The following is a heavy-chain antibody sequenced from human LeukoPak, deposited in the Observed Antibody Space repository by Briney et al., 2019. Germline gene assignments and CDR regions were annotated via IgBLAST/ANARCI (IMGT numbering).Heavy chain of an antibody. D-gene: IGHD4-23*01. Sequence: GGSLRLSCAASGFTVSSNYMSWVRQAPGKGLEWVSVIYSGGSTYYADCVKGRFTISRDNSKNTLYLQMNSLRAEDTAVYYCARLRWYYFDYWGQGTLVTVSS. CDR1: GFTVSSNY. CDR2: IYSGGST. V-gene: IGHV3-53*01. CDR3: ARLRWYYFDY. J-gene: IGHJ4*02.